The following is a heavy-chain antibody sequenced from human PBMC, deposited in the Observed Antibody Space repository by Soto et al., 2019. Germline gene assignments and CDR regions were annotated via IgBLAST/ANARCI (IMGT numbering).Heavy chain of an antibody. CDR2: IVVVNGNT. CDR1: GFSFGDSA. V-gene: IGHV1-58*01. J-gene: IGHJ6*02. D-gene: IGHD2-8*01. Sequence: ELVQSGPEAREPGTSVKVSCRASGFSFGDSAVQWVRQGRGQRLEWIGWIVVVNGNTNYAPRVEGRVTLTRDASTSTSHMELTSLSSDDTAVYFCAVTDLPFRPLTEPTENGMDVWGQGTTVTVSS. CDR3: AVTDLPFRPLTEPTENGMDV.